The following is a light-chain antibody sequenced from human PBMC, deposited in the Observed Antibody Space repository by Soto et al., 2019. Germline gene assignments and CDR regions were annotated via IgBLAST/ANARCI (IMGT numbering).Light chain of an antibody. J-gene: IGLJ1*01. Sequence: QPVLTQSPSASASLGASVKLTCTLSSGHSSYAIAWHQQQPETGPRYLMKLNSDGSHSKGDVIPDRFSGSSSGAERYLTISSLQSEDEADYYCQTWGTGIHYVFGTGTKVTVL. CDR3: QTWGTGIHYV. CDR1: SGHSSYA. CDR2: LNSDGSH. V-gene: IGLV4-69*01.